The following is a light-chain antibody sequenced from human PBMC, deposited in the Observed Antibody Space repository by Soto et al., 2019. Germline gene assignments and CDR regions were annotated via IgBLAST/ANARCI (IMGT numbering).Light chain of an antibody. CDR3: QQRASWPPFT. J-gene: IGKJ4*01. CDR2: DAF. V-gene: IGKV3-11*01. Sequence: ETVLTQSPATLSKSPGESATLSCRASQSIGTSLAWYQHRPGQPPRLLIYDAFNRATGIPARFSGGGSGTDFTLTISSLEPDDFAVYYCQQRASWPPFTFGGGTKVEIK. CDR1: QSIGTS.